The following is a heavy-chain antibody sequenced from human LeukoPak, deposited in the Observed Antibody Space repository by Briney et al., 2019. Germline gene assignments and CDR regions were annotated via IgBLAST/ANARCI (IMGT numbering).Heavy chain of an antibody. J-gene: IGHJ5*02. CDR3: ARDQSGSYSGHWFDP. CDR2: IYHSGST. CDR1: GGSISSGGYY. D-gene: IGHD1-26*01. V-gene: IGHV4-30-2*01. Sequence: SETLSLTCTVSGGSISSGGYYWSWIRQPPGKGLEWIGYIYHSGSTYYNPSLKSRVTISVDRSKNQFSLKLSSVTAADTAVYYCARDQSGSYSGHWFDPWGQGTLVTVSS.